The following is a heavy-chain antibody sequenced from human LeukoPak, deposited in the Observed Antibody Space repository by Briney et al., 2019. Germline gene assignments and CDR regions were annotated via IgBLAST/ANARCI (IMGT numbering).Heavy chain of an antibody. Sequence: GGSLRLSCTASGFAFGDYAMSWVHQAPGKGLEWVGFIRSKAYGGTTEYAASVKGRFTISRDDSKSIAYLQMNSLKTEDTAVYYCTRDSPLYYSYYYGMDVWGQGTTVTVSS. CDR2: IRSKAYGGTT. V-gene: IGHV3-49*04. CDR3: TRDSPLYYSYYYGMDV. CDR1: GFAFGDYA. J-gene: IGHJ6*02.